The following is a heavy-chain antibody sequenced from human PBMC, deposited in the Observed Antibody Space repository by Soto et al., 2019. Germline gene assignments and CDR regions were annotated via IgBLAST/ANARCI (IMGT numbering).Heavy chain of an antibody. Sequence: QVQLQESGPGLVKPSQTLSLTCTVSGGSISSGGYYWSWIRQHPGKGLEWIGYSYYSGSTYYNPSLKSRVTISVATAKNQSALKLSSVTAADTAVYYCARSSQSTVTTFAYWGQGTLVTVSS. CDR1: GGSISSGGYY. CDR2: SYYSGST. CDR3: ARSSQSTVTTFAY. D-gene: IGHD4-17*01. J-gene: IGHJ4*02. V-gene: IGHV4-31*03.